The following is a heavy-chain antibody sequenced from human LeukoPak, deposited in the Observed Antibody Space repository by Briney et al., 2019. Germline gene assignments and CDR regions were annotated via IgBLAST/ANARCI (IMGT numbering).Heavy chain of an antibody. D-gene: IGHD3-10*01. CDR1: GGSISCSSYY. V-gene: IGHV4-39*07. Sequence: PSVTLSLNCTVYGGSISCSSYYWDWLGQPPGKRLEWIGGNYYSGSTYYNPSLKSRVTISVDTSKNQFSLKLSSVTATDTAVYYCARILGPYYYGSGSLGFDYWGQGTLVTVSS. CDR3: ARILGPYYYGSGSLGFDY. CDR2: NYYSGST. J-gene: IGHJ4*02.